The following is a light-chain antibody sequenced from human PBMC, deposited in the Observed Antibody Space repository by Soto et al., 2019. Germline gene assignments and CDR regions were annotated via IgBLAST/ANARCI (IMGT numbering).Light chain of an antibody. CDR3: SSYTSSSTLWVV. CDR2: DVS. V-gene: IGLV2-14*01. CDR1: SSDVGGYNY. Sequence: QSALTQPASVSGSPGQSITISCTGASSDVGGYNYVSWYQQHPGKAPKLMIYDVSNRPSGVSNRFSGSKSGNTASLTISGLQAKDEADYSCSSYTSSSTLWVVFGGGTKLTVL. J-gene: IGLJ2*01.